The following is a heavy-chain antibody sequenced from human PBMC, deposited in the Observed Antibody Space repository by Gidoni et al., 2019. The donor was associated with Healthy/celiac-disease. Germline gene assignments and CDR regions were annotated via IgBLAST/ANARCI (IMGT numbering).Heavy chain of an antibody. V-gene: IGHV3-23*01. CDR3: AKGLSEAYYYDSSGYYPFDY. J-gene: IGHJ4*02. CDR2: ISGSGGST. D-gene: IGHD3-22*01. Sequence: EVQLLECGGGLVQPGGSLSPSCASSGFTFSSSAMSWVRQDPGKGLEWVAAISGSGGSTYYADSVKGRFTISRDNSKNTLYRQMNSLRAEDTAVYYCAKGLSEAYYYDSSGYYPFDYWGQGTLVTVSS. CDR1: GFTFSSSA.